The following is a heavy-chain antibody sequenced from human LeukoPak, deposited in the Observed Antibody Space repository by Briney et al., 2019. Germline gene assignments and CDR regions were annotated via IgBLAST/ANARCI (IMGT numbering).Heavy chain of an antibody. V-gene: IGHV1-69*01. CDR1: GGTFSSYA. J-gene: IGHJ4*02. CDR3: AREQVDTSYYFDY. D-gene: IGHD2-2*01. CDR2: IIPIFGTA. Sequence: SVKVSCKASGGTFSSYAISWVRQAPGQGLGWMGGIIPIFGTANYAQKFQGRVTITADESTSTAYMELSSLRSEDTAVYYCAREQVDTSYYFDYWGQGTLVTVSS.